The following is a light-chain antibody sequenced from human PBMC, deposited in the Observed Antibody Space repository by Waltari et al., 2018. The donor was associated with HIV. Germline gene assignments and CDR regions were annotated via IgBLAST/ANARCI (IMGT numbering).Light chain of an antibody. V-gene: IGLV2-14*01. CDR2: EVN. CDR3: SSYTTSSTVV. Sequence: QSALTQPASVSGSPGQSITISCTATSSDVGDSTYVSWYQQYPGKAHKLMIYEVNNRPSGVSNRFSGSKSGHTASLTISGLQTEDEGDYYCSSYTTSSTVVFGGGTKLTVL. CDR1: SSDVGDSTY. J-gene: IGLJ3*02.